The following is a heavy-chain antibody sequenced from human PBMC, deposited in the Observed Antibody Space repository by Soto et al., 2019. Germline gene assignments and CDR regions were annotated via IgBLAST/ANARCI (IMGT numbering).Heavy chain of an antibody. CDR2: LIPVFGTA. CDR3: ARGDATKLRVTSYYGMDV. V-gene: IGHV1-69*12. CDR1: GGSLTNYG. Sequence: QVQLVQSGAEVKKPGSSVKVSCKASGGSLTNYGVSWVRQAPGQGLEWMGVLIPVFGTANYAQKFQGRVTIAADESNSTVFMDVRSLRSEDTAVYYCARGDATKLRVTSYYGMDVWGQGTTVTVSS. D-gene: IGHD3-10*01. J-gene: IGHJ6*02.